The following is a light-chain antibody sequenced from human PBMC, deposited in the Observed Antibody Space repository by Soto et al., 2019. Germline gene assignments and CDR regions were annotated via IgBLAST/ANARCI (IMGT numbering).Light chain of an antibody. V-gene: IGKV1-12*01. Sequence: IQMTQSPSALSASIGDRVTITCRASKGIGVRLAWFQQKPGKAPQYLIQSASILQSGVPSRFSGTGSGTEFILTINSLQLEAVAIYYCLQVNSFPRTFGQGTKLEIK. CDR2: SAS. CDR1: KGIGVR. CDR3: LQVNSFPRT. J-gene: IGKJ1*01.